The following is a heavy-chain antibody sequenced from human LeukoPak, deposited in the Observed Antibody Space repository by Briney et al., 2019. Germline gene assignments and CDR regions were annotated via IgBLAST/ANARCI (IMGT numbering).Heavy chain of an antibody. V-gene: IGHV3-21*01. CDR2: ISSSSSYI. D-gene: IGHD3-9*01. CDR3: ARDLVTNHDILTGYYGSPNAFDI. CDR1: GFTFSSYS. Sequence: GGSLRLSCAASGFTFSSYSMNWVRQAPGKGLEWVSSISSSSSYIYYADSVKGRFTISRDNAKNSLYLQMNSLRAEDTAVYYCARDLVTNHDILTGYYGSPNAFDIWGQGTMVTVSS. J-gene: IGHJ3*02.